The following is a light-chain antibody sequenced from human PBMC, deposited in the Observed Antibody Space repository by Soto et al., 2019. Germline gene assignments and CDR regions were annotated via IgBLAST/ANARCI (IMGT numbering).Light chain of an antibody. J-gene: IGKJ1*01. V-gene: IGKV3-20*01. CDR3: QQYGSSPQT. CDR2: GAS. CDR1: QSVRSNC. Sequence: EIVLTQSPGTLSLSPGERATLSCRASQSVRSNCLAWYQQKPGQAPRLLIYGASSRATGIPDRFSGSGSGTDFSLTISRLEPADFAVYYCQQYGSSPQTFGQGTKVEIK.